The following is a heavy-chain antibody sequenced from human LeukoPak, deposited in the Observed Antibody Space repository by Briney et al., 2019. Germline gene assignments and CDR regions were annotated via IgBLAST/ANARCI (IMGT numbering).Heavy chain of an antibody. V-gene: IGHV3-53*01. CDR3: ARVGVVVATDAFDI. Sequence: PGGSLRLSCAASGFTVSSNYMSWVRQAPGKGLEWVSVIYSGGSTYYADSVKGRFTISRDNSKNTLYLQMNSLRAEDTAVYYCARVGVVVATDAFDIWGQGTMVTVSS. D-gene: IGHD2-15*01. CDR2: IYSGGST. CDR1: GFTVSSNY. J-gene: IGHJ3*02.